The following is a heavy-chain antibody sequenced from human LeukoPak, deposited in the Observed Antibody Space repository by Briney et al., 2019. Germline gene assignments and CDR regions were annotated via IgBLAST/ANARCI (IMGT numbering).Heavy chain of an antibody. CDR3: TTRGGSFSVFDY. J-gene: IGHJ4*02. Sequence: GGSLRLSCAASGFTFSDAWMSWVRQAPGKGLEWVGRIKSKTDGGTTDYAAPVKGRFTISRDDSKNTLYLQMNSLKTEDTAVYYCTTRGGSFSVFDYWGQGTLVTVSS. D-gene: IGHD1-26*01. V-gene: IGHV3-15*01. CDR1: GFTFSDAW. CDR2: IKSKTDGGTT.